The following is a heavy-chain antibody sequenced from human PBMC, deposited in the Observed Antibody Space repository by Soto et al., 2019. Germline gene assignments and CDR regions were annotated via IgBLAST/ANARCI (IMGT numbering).Heavy chain of an antibody. CDR2: ISGSDGKT. V-gene: IGHV3-23*01. D-gene: IGHD3-3*01. CDR3: ARWSYLDY. J-gene: IGHJ4*02. CDR1: GFSFGSYA. Sequence: GGSLRLSXAASGFSFGSYALSWVRQAPGKGLEWVSTISGSDGKTFYADSVKGRFSISRDTSQSTLYLQMNSLRADDTAMYYCARWSYLDYWGQGTRVTVSS.